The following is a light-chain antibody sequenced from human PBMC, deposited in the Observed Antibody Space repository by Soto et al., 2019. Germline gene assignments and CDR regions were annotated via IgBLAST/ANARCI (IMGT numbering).Light chain of an antibody. Sequence: SYALTQPPSVSVAPGQTASISCGANNIGSKGVHWYQQKPGQAPVLVIYSDTDLPPVIPERFSGSNSSNLATLTISRVEAGDEADDYCQVWDSGSAHVVFGGGTKLTVL. J-gene: IGLJ2*01. V-gene: IGLV3-21*04. CDR1: NIGSKG. CDR2: SDT. CDR3: QVWDSGSAHVV.